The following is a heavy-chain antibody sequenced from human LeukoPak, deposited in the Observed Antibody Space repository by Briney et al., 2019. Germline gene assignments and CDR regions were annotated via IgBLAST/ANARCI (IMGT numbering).Heavy chain of an antibody. CDR1: GLSVSNNN. CDR2: LQSGGAT. Sequence: PGGSLRLSCAASGLSVSNNNMRWVRQAPGKGLEWVSVLQSGGATYHEDSVKGRFTISRDISKNTVYLQMNGLRAEDTAVYYCAREGRYDFWSASYYYYYFLDVWGKGTTVTVSS. V-gene: IGHV3-53*01. J-gene: IGHJ6*03. D-gene: IGHD3-3*01. CDR3: AREGRYDFWSASYYYYYFLDV.